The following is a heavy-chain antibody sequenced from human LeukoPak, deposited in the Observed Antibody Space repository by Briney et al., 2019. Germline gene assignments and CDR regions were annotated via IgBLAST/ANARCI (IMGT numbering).Heavy chain of an antibody. CDR2: ISYDGSNK. V-gene: IGHV3-30*18. Sequence: GGSLRLSCAASGFTFSSYGMHWVRQAPGKGLEWVAVISYDGSNKYYADSVKGRFTISRDNSKNTLYLQMNSLRAEDTAVYYCAKVRQWLVLDYYFDYWGQGTLVTVSS. CDR3: AKVRQWLVLDYYFDY. J-gene: IGHJ4*02. D-gene: IGHD6-19*01. CDR1: GFTFSSYG.